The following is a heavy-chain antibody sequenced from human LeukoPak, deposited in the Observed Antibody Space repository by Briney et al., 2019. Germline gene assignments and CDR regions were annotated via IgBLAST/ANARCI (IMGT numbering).Heavy chain of an antibody. Sequence: GGSLRLSCAASGFSFSSYGMTWVRQAPGKGLEWVSGISGSGGSTYYADSVKGRFTISRDNSRNTLYLQMNSLRAEDTAVYYCARGSWDIVVVLGYYFDYWGQGTLVTVSS. D-gene: IGHD2-2*01. V-gene: IGHV3-23*01. J-gene: IGHJ4*02. CDR2: ISGSGGST. CDR1: GFSFSSYG. CDR3: ARGSWDIVVVLGYYFDY.